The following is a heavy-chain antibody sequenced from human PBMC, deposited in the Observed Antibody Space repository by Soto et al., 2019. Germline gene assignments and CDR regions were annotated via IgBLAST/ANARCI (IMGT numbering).Heavy chain of an antibody. D-gene: IGHD3-10*01. CDR2: VHHSWGS. CDR1: GGSISSYY. J-gene: IGHJ6*02. Sequence: QVQLQESGPGLVKPSETMSLSCTVSGGSISSYYWSWFRQSPGKRMEWIGYVHHSWGSSYNPSLQGRVAISLDTSTSQFSLKVTSVTATDAAGYYCARQGFGPLHGLVDVWGQGTTVTVSS. V-gene: IGHV4-59*08. CDR3: ARQGFGPLHGLVDV.